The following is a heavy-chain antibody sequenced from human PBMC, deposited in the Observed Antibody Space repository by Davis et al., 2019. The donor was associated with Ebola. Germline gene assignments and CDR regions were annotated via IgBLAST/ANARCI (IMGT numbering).Heavy chain of an antibody. CDR3: ARKNRRDFLSSRGLYFDY. CDR2: IYDSETT. CDR1: GGSISSGVYY. D-gene: IGHD6-13*01. Sequence: MPSETLSLTCKVSGGSISSGVYYWNWIRHHPGKGLEWIGYIYDSETTHYNPSLKSRVTISVDTSENQFSLKLSSVTAADTAVYYCARKNRRDFLSSRGLYFDYWGRGTLVTVSS. V-gene: IGHV4-31*03. J-gene: IGHJ4*02.